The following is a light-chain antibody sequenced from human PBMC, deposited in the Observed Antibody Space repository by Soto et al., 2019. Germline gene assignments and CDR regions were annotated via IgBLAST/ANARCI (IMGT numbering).Light chain of an antibody. Sequence: QSALTQPASVSGSPGQSITISCTGTSSDVGGYNYVSWYQQHPGKAPKLMIYDVSNRPSGVSNRFSGSKSGNTASLTISGIQAEDEADYYCSSYTSSSGGVFGGGTKLTVL. CDR2: DVS. J-gene: IGLJ2*01. CDR1: SSDVGGYNY. V-gene: IGLV2-14*01. CDR3: SSYTSSSGGV.